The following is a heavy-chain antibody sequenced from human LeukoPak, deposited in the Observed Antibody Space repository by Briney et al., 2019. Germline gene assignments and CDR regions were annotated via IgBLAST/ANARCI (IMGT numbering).Heavy chain of an antibody. CDR1: GFSVSGNY. CDR2: VFSGGRT. D-gene: IGHD3-22*01. J-gene: IGHJ5*02. CDR3: TTDHSTYYDSSGIGSYH. V-gene: IGHV3-66*01. Sequence: GGSLRLSCVASGFSVSGNYMSWVRQAPGKGLAWVSVVFSGGRTYYADSVKGRFTISRDNSKNILYLRMNSLRAEDTAVYYCTTDHSTYYDSSGIGSYHWGQGNLVTVSS.